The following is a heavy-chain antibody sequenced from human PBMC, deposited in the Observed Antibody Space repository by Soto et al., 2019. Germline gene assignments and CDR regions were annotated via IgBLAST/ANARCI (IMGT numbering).Heavy chain of an antibody. Sequence: GGSLRLSCAASGFTFSSSWMSWVRQAPEKGLEWVASIKPDGSAEYYVDSVKGRFSISRDNSRNSLHLQMNSLRAEDTAVYYCARPFSSTTCPYFDHWGQGDLVTVSS. CDR3: ARPFSSTTCPYFDH. J-gene: IGHJ4*02. V-gene: IGHV3-7*01. CDR2: IKPDGSAE. D-gene: IGHD2-2*01. CDR1: GFTFSSSW.